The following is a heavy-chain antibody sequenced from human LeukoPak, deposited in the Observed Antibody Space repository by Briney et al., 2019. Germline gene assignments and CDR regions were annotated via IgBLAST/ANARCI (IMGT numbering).Heavy chain of an antibody. V-gene: IGHV4-59*08. Sequence: SETLSLTCTVSGGSITSHYWSWIRQAPGKRLEWIGFIYYSGRTKYNPSHQSRVTISLDTSEKKFSLKVTSVTAADTAVYYCTRLLDNDSSGDPDTFDMWGQGTVVTVSS. J-gene: IGHJ3*02. CDR1: GGSITSHY. D-gene: IGHD3-22*01. CDR3: TRLLDNDSSGDPDTFDM. CDR2: IYYSGRT.